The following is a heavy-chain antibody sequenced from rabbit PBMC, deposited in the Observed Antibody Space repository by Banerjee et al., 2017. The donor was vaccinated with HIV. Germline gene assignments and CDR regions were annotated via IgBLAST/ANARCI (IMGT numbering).Heavy chain of an antibody. CDR2: IYTNSDKT. CDR3: ARGYVGIGYLGYFNL. D-gene: IGHD8-1*01. CDR1: GFSFSSSYY. Sequence: QEQLVESGGGLVQPEGSLTLTCTASGFSFSSSYYMCWVRQAPGKGLELIACIYTNSDKTYYASWAKGRFTISKTSSTTVTLQMNILTAADTATYFCARGYVGIGYLGYFNLWGPGTLVTVS. J-gene: IGHJ4*01. V-gene: IGHV1S45*01.